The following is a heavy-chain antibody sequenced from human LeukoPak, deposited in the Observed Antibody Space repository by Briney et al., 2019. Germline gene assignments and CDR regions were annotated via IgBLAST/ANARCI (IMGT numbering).Heavy chain of an antibody. CDR3: ARDTRAYGMDV. Sequence: SSETLSLTCTVSGGSISSYYWSWIRQPPGKGLEWIGYIYYSGSTNYNPSLKSRVTISVDTSKNQFSLKLSSVTAADTAVYYCARDTRAYGMDVWGQGTTVTVSS. J-gene: IGHJ6*02. V-gene: IGHV4-59*01. CDR1: GGSISSYY. CDR2: IYYSGST.